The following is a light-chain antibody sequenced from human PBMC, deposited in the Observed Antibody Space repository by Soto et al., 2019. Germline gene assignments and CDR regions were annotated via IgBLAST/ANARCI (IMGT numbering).Light chain of an antibody. CDR1: QDISNR. J-gene: IGKJ2*01. CDR2: DAS. CDR3: QHRFTVPYT. Sequence: DIQMTQSPSSLSASVGDRITITCQASQDISNRLNWYHQKPGKAPNLLIYDASNLAAGVPSGFSGSGSGTDFTFTISSLQPEDIGTYYCQHRFTVPYTFGQGTKVDIK. V-gene: IGKV1-33*01.